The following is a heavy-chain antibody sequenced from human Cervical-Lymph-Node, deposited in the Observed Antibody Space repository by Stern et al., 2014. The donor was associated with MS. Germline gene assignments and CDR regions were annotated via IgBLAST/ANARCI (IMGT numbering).Heavy chain of an antibody. D-gene: IGHD5-18*01. Sequence: EVQLVESGGGLVQPGRSLRLSCAASGFTFDDYAMHWVRQAPGKGLEWVSCISWNSGSIGYADSVKGRFTISRDNAKNSLYLQMNSLRAEDTALYYCAMLRGYSYGRQSYFDYWGQGTLVTFSS. CDR3: AMLRGYSYGRQSYFDY. J-gene: IGHJ4*02. CDR1: GFTFDDYA. CDR2: ISWNSGSI. V-gene: IGHV3-9*01.